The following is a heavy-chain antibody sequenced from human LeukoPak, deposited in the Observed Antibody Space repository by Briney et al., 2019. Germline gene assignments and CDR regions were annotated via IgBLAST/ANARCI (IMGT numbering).Heavy chain of an antibody. CDR2: IYYSGST. V-gene: IGHV4-59*08. J-gene: IGHJ4*02. CDR3: ARGGDFWSGYLDY. D-gene: IGHD3-3*01. Sequence: SETLSLTCTVSGGSISSYYWSWIRQPPGRGLEWIGYIYYSGSTNHNPSLKSRVTISVDTSKNQFSLKLSSVTAADTAVYYCARGGDFWSGYLDYWGQGTLVTVSS. CDR1: GGSISSYY.